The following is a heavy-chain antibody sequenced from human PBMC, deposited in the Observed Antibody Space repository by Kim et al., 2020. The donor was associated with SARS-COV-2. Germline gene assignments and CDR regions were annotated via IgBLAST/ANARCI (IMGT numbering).Heavy chain of an antibody. J-gene: IGHJ5*02. CDR2: IYYSGST. Sequence: SETLSLTCTVSGGSISSYYWSWIRQPPGKGLEWIGYIYYSGSTNYNPSLKSRVTISVDTSKNQFSLKLSSVTAADTAVYYCARRGKILDPWGQGTLVTVS. CDR1: GGSISSYY. V-gene: IGHV4-59*13. CDR3: ARRGKILDP. D-gene: IGHD3-10*01.